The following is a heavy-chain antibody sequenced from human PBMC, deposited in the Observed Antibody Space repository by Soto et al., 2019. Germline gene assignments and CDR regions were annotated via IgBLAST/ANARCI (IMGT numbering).Heavy chain of an antibody. V-gene: IGHV1-3*04. CDR1: EYTFTTYA. CDR3: ARSVGAALPDY. D-gene: IGHD1-26*01. Sequence: ASVKVSCKTSEYTFTTYAIHWVRQAPGQRLERIGWINIGNGNTKYPQKFQGRVTINRDTSASTAYMELSILRSEDTAVYYCARSVGAALPDYWGQGTLLTVS. J-gene: IGHJ4*02. CDR2: INIGNGNT.